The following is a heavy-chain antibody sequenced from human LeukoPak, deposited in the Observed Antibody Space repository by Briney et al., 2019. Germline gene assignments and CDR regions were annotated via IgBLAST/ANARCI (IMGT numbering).Heavy chain of an antibody. CDR3: ARVGGYDFWSGYGQDYYYYMDV. Sequence: SETLSLTCTVSGGAISSHYWSWIRQPPGKGLEWIGYIYYSGSTNYNPSLKSRVTISVDTSMNQSSLKLSSVTAADTAVYYCARVGGYDFWSGYGQDYYYYMDVWGKGTTVTVSS. J-gene: IGHJ6*03. V-gene: IGHV4-59*11. CDR2: IYYSGST. CDR1: GGAISSHY. D-gene: IGHD3-3*01.